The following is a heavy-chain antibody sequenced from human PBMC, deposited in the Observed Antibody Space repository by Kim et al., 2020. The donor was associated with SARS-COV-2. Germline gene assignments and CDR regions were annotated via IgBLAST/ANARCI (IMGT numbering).Heavy chain of an antibody. CDR1: GFTFSSYT. D-gene: IGHD4-17*01. CDR2: ISGSGSNT. J-gene: IGHJ6*02. Sequence: GGSLRLSCAASGFTFSSYTMNWVRQAPGKGLEWVSAISGSGSNTYYADSVKGRFTISRDNAKNTLYLQMNSLRAEDTAVYYCAGGYGGSAYYYYYGMDVWGQGATVTVS. CDR3: AGGYGGSAYYYYYGMDV. V-gene: IGHV3-23*01.